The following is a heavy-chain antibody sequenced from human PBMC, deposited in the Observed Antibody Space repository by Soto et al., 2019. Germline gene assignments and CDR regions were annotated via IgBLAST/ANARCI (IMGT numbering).Heavy chain of an antibody. Sequence: QVQLVQSGAEVKKPGASVKVSCKASGYTFTSYGISWVRQAPGQGLEWMGGISDYNGNTNYAQKFQGRVTMTTDTPTSTAYIELMSLRSDDTAVYYCASASKTLDCSSTRCYVDYYYCMDVWGQGTTVTVSS. CDR2: ISDYNGNT. J-gene: IGHJ6*02. CDR1: GYTFTSYG. CDR3: ASASKTLDCSSTRCYVDYYYCMDV. V-gene: IGHV1-18*01. D-gene: IGHD2-2*01.